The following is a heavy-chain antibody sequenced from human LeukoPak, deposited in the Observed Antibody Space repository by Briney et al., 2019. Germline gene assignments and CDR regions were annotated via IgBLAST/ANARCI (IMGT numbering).Heavy chain of an antibody. CDR1: GGSISSYY. CDR3: ARTPALYYYDSSGYWAFDI. V-gene: IGHV4-59*01. Sequence: SETLSLTCTVSGGSISSYYWSWIRQPPGKGLEWIGYIYYSGSTNYNPSLKSRVTISVDTSKNQFSLKLSSVTAADTAVYYCARTPALYYYDSSGYWAFDIWGQGTMVTVSS. CDR2: IYYSGST. J-gene: IGHJ3*02. D-gene: IGHD3-22*01.